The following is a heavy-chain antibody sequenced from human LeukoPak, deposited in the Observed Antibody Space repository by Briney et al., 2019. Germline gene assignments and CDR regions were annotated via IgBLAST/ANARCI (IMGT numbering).Heavy chain of an antibody. CDR3: AAASGNYGP. Sequence: GGSLRLSCAASGFTFSGYAMSWVRQAPGKGLERVSLISDSGGTTYYADSVKGRFTISRDNSKNTLFLQMNSLRAEDTAVYYCAAASGNYGPWGQGTLVTVSS. D-gene: IGHD1-26*01. CDR2: ISDSGGTT. V-gene: IGHV3-23*01. J-gene: IGHJ5*02. CDR1: GFTFSGYA.